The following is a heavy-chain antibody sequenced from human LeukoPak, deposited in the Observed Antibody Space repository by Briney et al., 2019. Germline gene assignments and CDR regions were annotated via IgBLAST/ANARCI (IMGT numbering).Heavy chain of an antibody. CDR2: ISGGGGST. Sequence: GGSLRLSCAASGFTFSSYAMSWVRQAPGKGLEWVSTISGGGGSTYYADSVKGRFTISRDNSTNTLYLQMNSLRAEDTAVYYCAKGNSWDYGDYGWGQGTMVTVSS. J-gene: IGHJ3*01. CDR3: AKGNSWDYGDYG. CDR1: GFTFSSYA. V-gene: IGHV3-23*01. D-gene: IGHD4-17*01.